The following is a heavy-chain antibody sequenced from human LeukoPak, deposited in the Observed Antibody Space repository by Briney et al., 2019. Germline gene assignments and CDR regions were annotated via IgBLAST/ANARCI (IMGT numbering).Heavy chain of an antibody. Sequence: PGGSLRLSCAAPGFTFSSYWMSWVRQAPGKGLEWVANIKQDGSEKYYVDSVKGRFTISRDNAKNSLYLQMNSLRAEDTAVYYCARGANPEWFDPWGQGTLVTVSS. CDR2: IKQDGSEK. CDR3: ARGANPEWFDP. J-gene: IGHJ5*02. D-gene: IGHD4/OR15-4a*01. CDR1: GFTFSSYW. V-gene: IGHV3-7*04.